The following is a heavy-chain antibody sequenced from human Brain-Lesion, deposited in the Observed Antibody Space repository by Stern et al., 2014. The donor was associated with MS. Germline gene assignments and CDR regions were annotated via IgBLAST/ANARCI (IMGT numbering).Heavy chain of an antibody. J-gene: IGHJ6*02. CDR3: ARGRVVPGFQYYATDV. D-gene: IGHD2-2*01. V-gene: IGHV4-61*02. CDR2: IFNSGST. CDR1: GGSISSGGYY. Sequence: VQLVESGPGLVKPSQTLSLSCTVSGGSISSGGYYWSWIRQPAGKGLEWIGRIFNSGSTSYNPPLKSRVTLSIDTPKDPISPGLTPRTAADTAVYYCARGRVVPGFQYYATDVWGQGTTVIVSS.